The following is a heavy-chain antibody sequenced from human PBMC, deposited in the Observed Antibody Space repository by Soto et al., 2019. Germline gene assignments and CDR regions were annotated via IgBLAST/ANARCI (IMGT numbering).Heavy chain of an antibody. CDR1: GFTFSSYA. CDR2: VSIGGST. Sequence: DVQLLESGGGLVQPEGSLRLSCAASGFTFSSYAMGWVRQGPGKWLEWVAVVSIGGSTHYADSVRGRFTISRDNSKNTLSLQMNSLTSEDTVVYFCAKRRGAGGHLDYWGQGALVTVSS. D-gene: IGHD2-15*01. J-gene: IGHJ4*02. V-gene: IGHV3-23*01. CDR3: AKRRGAGGHLDY.